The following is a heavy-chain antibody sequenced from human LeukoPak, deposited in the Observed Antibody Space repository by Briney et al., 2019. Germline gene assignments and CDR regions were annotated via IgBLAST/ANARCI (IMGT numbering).Heavy chain of an antibody. CDR3: LLGCGGDCYGRFDS. J-gene: IGHJ4*02. Sequence: GGSLRLSCDASGFIFRNYWMHWVRQVPGKGLVWVSRINIDGTNTYYADFVKGRLTVSRDNARNTLYLQMNSLRADDTAIYYCLLGCGGDCYGRFDSWGQGALVTDSS. CDR1: GFIFRNYW. D-gene: IGHD2-21*02. V-gene: IGHV3-74*01. CDR2: INIDGTNT.